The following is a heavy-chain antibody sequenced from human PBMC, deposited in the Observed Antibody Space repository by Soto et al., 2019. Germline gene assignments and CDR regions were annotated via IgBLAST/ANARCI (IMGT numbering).Heavy chain of an antibody. CDR3: ARCSGYSSSRYFDYGMDV. J-gene: IGHJ6*02. CDR1: GYSFTSYW. Sequence: RGESLKISCKGSGYSFTSYWIGWVRQMPGKGLEWMGIIYPGDSDTRYSPSFQGQVTISADKSISTAYLQWSSLKASDTAMYYCARCSGYSSSRYFDYGMDVWGQGTTVTVSS. CDR2: IYPGDSDT. D-gene: IGHD6-13*01. V-gene: IGHV5-51*01.